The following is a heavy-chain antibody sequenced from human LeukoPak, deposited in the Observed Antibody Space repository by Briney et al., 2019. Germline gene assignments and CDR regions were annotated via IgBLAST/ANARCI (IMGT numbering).Heavy chain of an antibody. Sequence: GGSLRLSCAASGFTFSYFGMHWVRQAPGKGLEWVAVISYDGSKKYYAESVKGRFTISRDNSKSTLYLQMNRLRADDKALYYCVKDRSGGAAGIRLDSWGQGTLVTVSS. CDR1: GFTFSYFG. V-gene: IGHV3-30*18. CDR2: ISYDGSKK. D-gene: IGHD6-13*01. J-gene: IGHJ4*02. CDR3: VKDRSGGAAGIRLDS.